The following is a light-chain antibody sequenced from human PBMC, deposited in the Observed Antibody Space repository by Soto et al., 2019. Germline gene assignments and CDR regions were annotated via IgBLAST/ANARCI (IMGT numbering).Light chain of an antibody. CDR3: QQHSGWPST. J-gene: IGKJ4*01. CDR1: QSVSRY. Sequence: EIVLTQSPATLSLSPGERATLSCRASQSVSRYLAWYQQKPGQAPRLLIYDASNRATGIPARFSGSGSGTDFTLTISSLEPEDFAVYYCQQHSGWPSTFGGGTKLQIK. V-gene: IGKV3-11*01. CDR2: DAS.